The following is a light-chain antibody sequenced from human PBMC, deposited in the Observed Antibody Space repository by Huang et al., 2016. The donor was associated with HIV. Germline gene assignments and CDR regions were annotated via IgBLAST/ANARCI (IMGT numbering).Light chain of an antibody. CDR1: QAIDKY. CDR2: GVS. Sequence: DIQMTQFPTSLSASVEDRVTITCRAGQAIDKYLNWYQQKSGRAPRLLIYGVSKLQSGVPSRFSGRASGTHFSLTINSLQPDDSAIYYCQQSYRTPRTFGQGTNLEI. V-gene: IGKV1-39*01. CDR3: QQSYRTPRT. J-gene: IGKJ2*01.